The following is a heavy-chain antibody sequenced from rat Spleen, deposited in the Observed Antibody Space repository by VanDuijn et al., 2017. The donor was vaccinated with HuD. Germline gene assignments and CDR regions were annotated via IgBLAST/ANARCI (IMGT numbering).Heavy chain of an antibody. CDR3: ARHGNGDY. Sequence: EVQLVESGGGLVQPGRSLKLSCAASGFTFSDYNMAWVRQAPKKGLEWVATISYDGSSTYYRDSVKGRFTISRDNAKSTLYLQMDSLRSEDTATYYCARHGNGDYWGQGVMVTVSS. CDR2: ISYDGSST. V-gene: IGHV5-7*01. J-gene: IGHJ2*01. CDR1: GFTFSDYN. D-gene: IGHD4-1*01.